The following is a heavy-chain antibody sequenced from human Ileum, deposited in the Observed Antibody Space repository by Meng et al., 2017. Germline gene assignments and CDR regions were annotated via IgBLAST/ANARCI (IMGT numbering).Heavy chain of an antibody. CDR2: IHHSGST. CDR3: AREWSGSYRHFDY. V-gene: IGHV4-4*02. J-gene: IGHJ4*02. CDR1: GGSISTSDW. D-gene: IGHD1-26*01. Sequence: QMQLQESGPGLLKPSGTLSLTCAVSGGSISTSDWWSWVRQPPGKGLEWIGEIHHSGSTNYNPSLKSRVTISVDKSKNQFSLKLNSVTAADTAVYYCAREWSGSYRHFDYWGQGTLVTVPS.